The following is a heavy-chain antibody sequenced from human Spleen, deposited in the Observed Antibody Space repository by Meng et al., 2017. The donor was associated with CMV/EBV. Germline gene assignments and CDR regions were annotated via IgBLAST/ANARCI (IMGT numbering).Heavy chain of an antibody. CDR2: ISAYTGNT. V-gene: IGHV1-18*01. Sequence: KASGYTITSYGINWVRQAPGQGLEWMGSISAYTGNTNYAQKLQGRVTMTTDTSTSTAYMELRSLRSDDTAVYYCARDSDCSSASCYNYWGQGTLVTVSS. CDR3: ARDSDCSSASCYNY. D-gene: IGHD2-2*02. J-gene: IGHJ4*02. CDR1: GYTITSYG.